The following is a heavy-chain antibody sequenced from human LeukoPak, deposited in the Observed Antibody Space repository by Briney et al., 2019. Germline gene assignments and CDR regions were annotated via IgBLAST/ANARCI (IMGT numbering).Heavy chain of an antibody. Sequence: KASETLSLTCTVSGGSISSYYWSWIRQPPGKGLEWIGYIYYSGSTNYNPSLKSRVTISVDTSKNQFTLKLSSVTAADTAVYYCARAQAASKGLFDYWGQGTLVTVSS. CDR1: GGSISSYY. V-gene: IGHV4-59*01. CDR3: ARAQAASKGLFDY. CDR2: IYYSGST. D-gene: IGHD2-15*01. J-gene: IGHJ4*02.